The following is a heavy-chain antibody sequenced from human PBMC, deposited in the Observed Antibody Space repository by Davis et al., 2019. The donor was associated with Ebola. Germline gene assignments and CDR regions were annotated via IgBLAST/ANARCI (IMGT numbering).Heavy chain of an antibody. J-gene: IGHJ4*02. Sequence: HTGGSLRLSCAASGFTFSSYWMHWVRQAPGKGLVWVSRINSDGSSTSYADSVKGRFTISRDNAKNTLYLQMNSLRAEDTAVYYCAKDKFQWRNGLLDYWGQGTLVTVSS. V-gene: IGHV3-74*01. CDR2: INSDGSST. CDR1: GFTFSSYW. CDR3: AKDKFQWRNGLLDY. D-gene: IGHD6-19*01.